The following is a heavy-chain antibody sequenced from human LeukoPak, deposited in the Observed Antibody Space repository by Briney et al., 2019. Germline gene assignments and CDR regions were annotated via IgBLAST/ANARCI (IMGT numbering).Heavy chain of an antibody. D-gene: IGHD4-17*01. Sequence: GGSLRLSCEASGFTFSSYGMHWVRQAPGKGLEWVAVIPYDGSNNYYSDSVKGRFTISRDNSKNTLYLQMNSLRPEDTVVYYCARSEGTTVTMFDYWGQGTLVTVSS. CDR3: ARSEGTTVTMFDY. CDR2: IPYDGSNN. V-gene: IGHV3-30*19. J-gene: IGHJ4*02. CDR1: GFTFSSYG.